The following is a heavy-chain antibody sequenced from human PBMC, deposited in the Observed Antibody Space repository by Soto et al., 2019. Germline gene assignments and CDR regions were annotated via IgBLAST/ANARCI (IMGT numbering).Heavy chain of an antibody. CDR3: AGAKLTSLYYFDY. CDR1: GLTFSAYS. Sequence: GGSLRLSCAASGLTFSAYSMHCVRQAPGKGLEWVSYISSSSTIYYADSVKGRFTISRDNAKNSLYLQMDSLRDEDTAVYYCAGAKLTSLYYFDYWGQGTLVTSPQ. D-gene: IGHD1-20*01. V-gene: IGHV3-48*02. J-gene: IGHJ4*02. CDR2: ISSSSTI.